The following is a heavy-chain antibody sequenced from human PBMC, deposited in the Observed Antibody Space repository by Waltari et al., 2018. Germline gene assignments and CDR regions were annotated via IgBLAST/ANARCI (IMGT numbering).Heavy chain of an antibody. CDR2: IYTSGST. CDR3: ARSGYDFWSGYSN. CDR1: GGSISSGSYY. V-gene: IGHV4-61*02. D-gene: IGHD3-3*01. J-gene: IGHJ4*02. Sequence: QVQLQESGPGLVTPSQTLSLTCTVSGGSISSGSYYWSWIRQPAGKGLEWIGRIYTSGSTNYNPSLKSRVTISVDTSKNQFSLKLSSVTAADTAVYYCARSGYDFWSGYSNWGQGTLVTVSS.